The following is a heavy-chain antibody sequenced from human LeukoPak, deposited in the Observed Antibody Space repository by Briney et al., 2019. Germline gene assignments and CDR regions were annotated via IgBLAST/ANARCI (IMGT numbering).Heavy chain of an antibody. V-gene: IGHV4-4*07. CDR1: GGSISSYY. J-gene: IGHJ5*02. Sequence: PSETLSLTCTVPGGSISSYYWSWIRQPAGKRLEWIGRIYTSGSTNYNPSLKSRVTMSVDTSKSQFSLKLSSVTAADTAVYYCARDSFRGELVTWGQGTLVTVSS. CDR2: IYTSGST. D-gene: IGHD3-16*01. CDR3: ARDSFRGELVT.